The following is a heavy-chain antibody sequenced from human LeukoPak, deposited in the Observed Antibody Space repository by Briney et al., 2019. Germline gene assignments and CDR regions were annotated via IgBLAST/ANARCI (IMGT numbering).Heavy chain of an antibody. CDR3: GRDGYYYDSSGYVNY. CDR2: INSDGSST. Sequence: GGSLRLSCAASGFTFSSYWMHWVRQAPGKGLVWVARINSDGSSTSYADSVKGRFTISRDNAKNTLYLQMSSLRVEDTAVYFCGRDGYYYDSSGYVNYWGQGTLVTVSS. CDR1: GFTFSSYW. V-gene: IGHV3-74*01. D-gene: IGHD3-22*01. J-gene: IGHJ4*02.